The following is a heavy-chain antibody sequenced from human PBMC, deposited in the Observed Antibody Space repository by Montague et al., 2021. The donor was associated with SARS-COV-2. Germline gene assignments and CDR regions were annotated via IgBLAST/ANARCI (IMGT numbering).Heavy chain of an antibody. CDR3: ARVLGGYYGMDV. Sequence: SLRLSCAASGFTFSSYAMHWVRQAPGKGLEWVAVISYDGSNKYYADSVKGRFTISRDNSKNTLYLQMNSLRAEDTAVYYCARVLGGYYGMDVWGQGTTVTVPS. CDR2: ISYDGSNK. CDR1: GFTFSSYA. J-gene: IGHJ6*02. D-gene: IGHD2/OR15-2a*01. V-gene: IGHV3-30-3*01.